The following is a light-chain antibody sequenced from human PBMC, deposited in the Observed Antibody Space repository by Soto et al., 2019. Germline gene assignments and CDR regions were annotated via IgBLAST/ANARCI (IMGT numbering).Light chain of an antibody. CDR2: DAS. V-gene: IGKV3-20*01. CDR1: QSVSSTY. J-gene: IGKJ1*01. Sequence: EIVLTQSPGTLSLSPGERATLSCRASQSVSSTYLAWCQHKPGQAPRLLIYDASTRATGIPDRFSGSGSGTDFTLTISSLEPEDFAVYYCQQYHSSAQTFGQGTKVEIK. CDR3: QQYHSSAQT.